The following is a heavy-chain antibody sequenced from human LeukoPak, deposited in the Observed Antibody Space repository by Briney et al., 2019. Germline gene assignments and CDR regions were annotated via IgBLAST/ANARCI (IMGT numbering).Heavy chain of an antibody. V-gene: IGHV3-48*03. Sequence: GGSLRLSCAASGFTFSSYEMNWVRQAPGKGLEWVSYISSSGSTIYYSDSVQGRFTISRDNAKNSLYLQMSSLRAEDTAVYYCARNDYNFDYWGQGTLVTVSS. J-gene: IGHJ4*02. CDR1: GFTFSSYE. CDR2: ISSSGSTI. CDR3: ARNDYNFDY. D-gene: IGHD3-16*01.